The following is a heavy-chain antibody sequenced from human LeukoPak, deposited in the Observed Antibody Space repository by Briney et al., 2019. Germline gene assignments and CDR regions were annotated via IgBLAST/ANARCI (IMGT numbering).Heavy chain of an antibody. CDR2: IFSSGST. Sequence: PSETLSLTCSVSGGSLSPYYWCWIRQPPGKGLEWIGYIFSSGSTNYNPSLKSRVTITVDTSRNQFSLKLSSVTAADTAVYYCARRQIYFDYWGQGTLVTVSS. CDR1: GGSLSPYY. CDR3: ARRQIYFDY. V-gene: IGHV4-4*09. J-gene: IGHJ4*02.